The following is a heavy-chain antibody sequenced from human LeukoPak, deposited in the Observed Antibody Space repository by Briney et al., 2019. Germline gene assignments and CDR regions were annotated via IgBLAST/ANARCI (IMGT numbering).Heavy chain of an antibody. CDR3: ARGSVLDAFDI. CDR1: RGSIRSSFYY. CDR2: IYDSGSS. D-gene: IGHD6-6*01. V-gene: IGHV4-39*01. J-gene: IGHJ3*02. Sequence: SETLSLTCIVPRGSIRSSFYYWGCIRQPPGTGLEWIGIIYDSGSSYYNPSLKSRVTISVVTSKNQVSLKLNSVTAADTAVYYCARGSVLDAFDIWGQGTMVTVSS.